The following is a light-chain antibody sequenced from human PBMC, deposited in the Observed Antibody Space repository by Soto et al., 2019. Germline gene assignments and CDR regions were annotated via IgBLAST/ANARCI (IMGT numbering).Light chain of an antibody. J-gene: IGLJ1*01. V-gene: IGLV1-44*01. CDR1: SSNIGSNT. CDR2: NNN. CDR3: AAWDDSLNGYV. Sequence: QSVLTQPPSASVTPGQRVTISCSGSSSNIGSNTVNWYQQLPGTAPKHLIYNNNQRPSGVSDRFSGSKSGTSASLAISGLQSEDEADYYCAAWDDSLNGYVLGTGTKVTVL.